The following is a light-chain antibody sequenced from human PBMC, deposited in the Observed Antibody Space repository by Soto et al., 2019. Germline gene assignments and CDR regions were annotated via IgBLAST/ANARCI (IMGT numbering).Light chain of an antibody. J-gene: IGLJ1*01. V-gene: IGLV2-14*03. CDR3: TSYTASDNRQIV. CDR1: SSDVGGYNY. CDR2: DVS. Sequence: QSALTQPASVSGSPGQSITISCTGTSSDVGGYNYVSWYQHHPGKAPKLMIYDVSNRPSGASNRVSGSKSGNTASLTISGVQPEDEADYYGTSYTASDNRQIVFGTGTKVTVL.